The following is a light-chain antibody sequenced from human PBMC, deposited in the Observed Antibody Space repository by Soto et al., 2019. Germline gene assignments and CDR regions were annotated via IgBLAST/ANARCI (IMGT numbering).Light chain of an antibody. J-gene: IGLJ2*01. Sequence: QSVLTQPASVSGSPGQSITISCIGTGSDVGGYNYVSWYQQHPGKAPKVMIYDVSNRPSGVSNRFSGSKSGNTASLTISGLQAEDEADYYCSSYTSASTPLVFGGGTKVTVL. CDR1: GSDVGGYNY. CDR2: DVS. CDR3: SSYTSASTPLV. V-gene: IGLV2-14*01.